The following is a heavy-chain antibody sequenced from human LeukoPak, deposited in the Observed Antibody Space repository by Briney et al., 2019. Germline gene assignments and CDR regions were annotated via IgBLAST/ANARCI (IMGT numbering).Heavy chain of an antibody. Sequence: PGGSLRLACAASGFTFSNHWMIWVRQAPGKGLEWVASITPDGSGDHYMDSVKGRFTVSRDNAENSLYLQMNSLGAEDAAIYYCARLMGTVTTYDYWGQGTLVTVSS. CDR1: GFTFSNHW. J-gene: IGHJ4*02. CDR2: ITPDGSGD. D-gene: IGHD1-7*01. V-gene: IGHV3-7*01. CDR3: ARLMGTVTTYDY.